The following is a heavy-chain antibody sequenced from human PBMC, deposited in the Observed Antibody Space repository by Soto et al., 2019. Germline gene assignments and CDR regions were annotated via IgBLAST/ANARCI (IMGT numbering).Heavy chain of an antibody. Sequence: EVQLVESGGGLVQPGGSLRLSCAASGFTVSSNYMSWVRQAPGKGLEWVSVLHSGGSTDYADSVKGRFTISRDTSKNTLYLQMNSLRVEDTALYYCARVGDIVLASGGRWGWFDPWGQGTLVTVSS. V-gene: IGHV3-66*01. J-gene: IGHJ5*02. CDR2: LHSGGST. CDR3: ARVGDIVLASGGRWGWFDP. CDR1: GFTVSSNY. D-gene: IGHD2-2*01.